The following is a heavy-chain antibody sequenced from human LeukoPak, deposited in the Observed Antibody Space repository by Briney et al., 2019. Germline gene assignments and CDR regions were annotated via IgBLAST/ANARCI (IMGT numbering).Heavy chain of an antibody. Sequence: GGSLRLSCAASGFTVSSNYMSWVRQAPGKGLEWVSVIYSGGSTYYADSVKGRFTISRDNSKNTLYLQMNSLRAEDTAVYYCARGGVGYGDLDAFDIWGQGTMVTVSS. V-gene: IGHV3-53*01. CDR1: GFTVSSNY. J-gene: IGHJ3*02. D-gene: IGHD4-17*01. CDR3: ARGGVGYGDLDAFDI. CDR2: IYSGGST.